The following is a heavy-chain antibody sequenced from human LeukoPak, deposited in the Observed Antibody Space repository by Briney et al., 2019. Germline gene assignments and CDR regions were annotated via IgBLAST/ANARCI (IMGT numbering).Heavy chain of an antibody. J-gene: IGHJ4*02. Sequence: ASVKVSCKASGYTFTSYAVMWVRQARGQSLEWMGWISAYNGNTNYARKFQNRVIMTTDTSTTTAYLELTSLTSDGTAVYYCARRSTGKGGDYWGQGTLIAVSS. CDR3: ARRSTGKGGDY. D-gene: IGHD1-1*01. V-gene: IGHV1-18*01. CDR2: ISAYNGNT. CDR1: GYTFTSYA.